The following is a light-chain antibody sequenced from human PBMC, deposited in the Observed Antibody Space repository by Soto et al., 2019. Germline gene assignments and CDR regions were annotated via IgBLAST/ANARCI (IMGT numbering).Light chain of an antibody. CDR2: EVT. CDR1: SSDVGGYNY. V-gene: IGLV2-8*01. Sequence: QSVLTQPPSASGSPGQSVTISCTGTSSDVGGYNYVSWYQQYPGRAPKLMIYEVTKRPSGVPHRFSGSKSGNTASLTVSGLQAEDEADYYCSSYAASNNFYFVFGGGTQLTVL. CDR3: SSYAASNNFYFV. J-gene: IGLJ3*02.